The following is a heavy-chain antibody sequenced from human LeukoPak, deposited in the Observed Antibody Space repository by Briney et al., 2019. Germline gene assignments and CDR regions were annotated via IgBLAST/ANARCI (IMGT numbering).Heavy chain of an antibody. CDR1: GFTFYEYA. Sequence: AGGSLRLSCAPSGFTFYEYAMHWVREAPGQGLEGVSGFRWNSGSIDYADSVKGRFTISRDNVKNSLYRQMNSLRAEYTALYYCAKDGGYHFDYWGQGTLVTVSS. V-gene: IGHV3-9*01. CDR2: FRWNSGSI. J-gene: IGHJ4*02. D-gene: IGHD5-12*01. CDR3: AKDGGYHFDY.